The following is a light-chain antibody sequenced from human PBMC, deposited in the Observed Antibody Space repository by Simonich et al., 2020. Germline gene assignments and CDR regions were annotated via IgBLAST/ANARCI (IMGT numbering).Light chain of an antibody. Sequence: EIVLTQSPATPSLSPGERATLSCRASQSVSSYLAWYQQKPGQAPRLLIYGASTRATGIPARFSGSGSGTEFTLTISSLQSEDFAVYYCQQYNNWPRTFGQGTKVEIK. CDR2: GAS. CDR3: QQYNNWPRT. V-gene: IGKV3-15*01. J-gene: IGKJ1*01. CDR1: QSVSSY.